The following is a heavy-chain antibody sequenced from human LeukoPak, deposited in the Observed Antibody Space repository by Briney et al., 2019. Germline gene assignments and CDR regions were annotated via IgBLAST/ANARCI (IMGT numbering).Heavy chain of an antibody. CDR2: INTNTGNP. J-gene: IGHJ6*03. V-gene: IGHV7-4-1*02. CDR3: ARDGDYYYYYMDV. CDR1: GYTITRYA. D-gene: IGHD4-17*01. Sequence: EASVKVSCKASGYTITRYAMNWVRQAPGQGLEWMGWINTNTGNPTYAQGFTGRFVFSLDTSVSTAYLQISSLKAEDTAVYYCARDGDYYYYYMDVWGKGTTVTVSS.